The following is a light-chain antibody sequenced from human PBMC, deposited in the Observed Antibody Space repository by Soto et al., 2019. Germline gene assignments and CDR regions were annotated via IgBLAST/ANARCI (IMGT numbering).Light chain of an antibody. CDR3: QHANSFPLA. J-gene: IGKJ4*01. V-gene: IGKV1D-12*01. Sequence: DIQMTQSPSSVSASVGDRVTITCRASQDINSWLVWYQQKPGKAPKLLIHTASTLLSGVPSRFSGSGSGTDFTLTISSLQPEDFATYYCQHANSFPLAFGGGTKVEIK. CDR2: TAS. CDR1: QDINSW.